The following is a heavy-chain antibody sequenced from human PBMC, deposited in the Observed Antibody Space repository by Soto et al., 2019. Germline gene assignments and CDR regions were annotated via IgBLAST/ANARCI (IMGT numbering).Heavy chain of an antibody. D-gene: IGHD2-2*01. CDR1: GFTFSSYG. CDR3: ANDNWISTSGYRLYDWVDP. V-gene: IGHV3-30*18. Sequence: QVQLVESGGGVVQPGRSLRLSCVASGFTFSSYGMHWVRQAPGKGLEWVAVIAYDGSNKYYADSVKGRFTISRDNSKNTLYLQMNGLRAEDTAVYYCANDNWISTSGYRLYDWVDPWGQGTLVTVSS. CDR2: IAYDGSNK. J-gene: IGHJ5*02.